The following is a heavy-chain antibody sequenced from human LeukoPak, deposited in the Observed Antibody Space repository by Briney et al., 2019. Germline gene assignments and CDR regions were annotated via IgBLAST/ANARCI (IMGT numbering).Heavy chain of an antibody. J-gene: IGHJ6*03. V-gene: IGHV4-59*12. CDR1: GGSISSYY. Sequence: SETLSLTCTVSGGSISSYYWSWIRQPPGKGLEWIGYIYYSGSTNYNPSLKSRVTISVDTSKNQFSLKLSSVTAADTAVYYCARRLSYGSGSYYVYYMDVWGKGTTVTISS. D-gene: IGHD3-10*01. CDR3: ARRLSYGSGSYYVYYMDV. CDR2: IYYSGST.